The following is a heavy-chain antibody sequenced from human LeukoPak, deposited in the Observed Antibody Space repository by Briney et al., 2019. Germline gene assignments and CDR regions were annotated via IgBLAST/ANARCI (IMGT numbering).Heavy chain of an antibody. CDR2: ISTSNSYI. D-gene: IGHD5-18*01. CDR3: ARSATTERGSSYGLDY. CDR1: GFTFSDYH. J-gene: IGHJ4*02. Sequence: GGSLRLSCVVSGFTFSDYHMNWVRQAPGKGLEWVSSISTSNSYIYYADSLTGRFTTSRANAKNSLYLQMNSLSAEDTAVYYCARSATTERGSSYGLDYWGQGTLVTVSS. V-gene: IGHV3-21*01.